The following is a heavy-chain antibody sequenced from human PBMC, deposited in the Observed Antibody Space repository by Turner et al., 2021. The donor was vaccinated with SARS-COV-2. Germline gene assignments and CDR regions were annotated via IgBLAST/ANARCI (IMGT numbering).Heavy chain of an antibody. D-gene: IGHD3-3*01. CDR2: RNQDVSEK. Sequence: EVQLVESGGGFVEPGGSLRLTCAASGFTFSSYWMSWVRQAPGNGLEWVANRNQDVSEKYYVDSVKGRFTISRDNAKNSLYLQMNSLRAEDTAVYYCARDRSTYYDFWSGYWHFDYWGQGTLVTVSS. CDR1: GFTFSSYW. J-gene: IGHJ4*02. V-gene: IGHV3-7*01. CDR3: ARDRSTYYDFWSGYWHFDY.